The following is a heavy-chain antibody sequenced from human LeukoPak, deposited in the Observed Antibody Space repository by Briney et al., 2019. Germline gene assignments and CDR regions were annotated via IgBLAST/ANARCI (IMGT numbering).Heavy chain of an antibody. Sequence: GGSLRLSCEASGFSFSNAWMDWVRQAPGKGLEWVGRIKSKTDGGTTDYAAPVKGIFFVSRDDSKNTVYLQLNNLKIEDTAVYYCATANSIKVKDVFDVWGQGTMVTVSS. CDR2: IKSKTDGGTT. V-gene: IGHV3-15*01. CDR1: GFSFSNAW. D-gene: IGHD4-23*01. J-gene: IGHJ3*01. CDR3: ATANSIKVKDVFDV.